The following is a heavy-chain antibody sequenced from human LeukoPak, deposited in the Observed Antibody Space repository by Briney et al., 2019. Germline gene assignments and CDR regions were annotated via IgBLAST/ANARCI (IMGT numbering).Heavy chain of an antibody. CDR2: IYYSGST. D-gene: IGHD5-12*01. CDR1: GGSISSYY. V-gene: IGHV4-59*08. J-gene: IGHJ4*02. Sequence: SETLSLTCTVSGGSISSYYWSWIRQPPGKGLEWIGYIYYSGSTNYNPSLESRVTISVDTSKNQFSLKLSSVTAADTAVYYCARIANSGCDSVWYFDYWGQGTLVTVSS. CDR3: ARIANSGCDSVWYFDY.